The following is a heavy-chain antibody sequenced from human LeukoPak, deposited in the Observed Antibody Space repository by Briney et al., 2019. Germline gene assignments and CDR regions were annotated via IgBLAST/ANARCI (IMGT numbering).Heavy chain of an antibody. V-gene: IGHV1-18*01. J-gene: IGHJ6*02. CDR1: GCTFTSHG. CDR2: ISAYNGNT. CDR3: ARDPGIVVVPAAIPKDYYYYGMDV. D-gene: IGHD2-2*02. Sequence: GASVKVSCKASGCTFTSHGISWVRQAPGQGLEWVGWISAYNGNTDYAQKLQGRVTMTTDTSTSTAYMELRSLRSDDTAVYYCARDPGIVVVPAAIPKDYYYYGMDVWGQGTTVTVSS.